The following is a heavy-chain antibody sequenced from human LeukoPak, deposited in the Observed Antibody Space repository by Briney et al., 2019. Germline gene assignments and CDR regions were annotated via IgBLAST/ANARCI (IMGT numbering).Heavy chain of an antibody. CDR2: IYTSGST. V-gene: IGHV4-4*07. CDR1: GVSISSYY. CDR3: ARGPRSTEDSYMDV. Sequence: SETLSLTCTVSGVSISSYYGSWIRQPAGKGLEWIGRIYTSGSTNYNPSLKSRVPMSVDTSKNQFSLKLSSVTAADPAVYYCARGPRSTEDSYMDVWGKGTTVPVSS. J-gene: IGHJ6*03.